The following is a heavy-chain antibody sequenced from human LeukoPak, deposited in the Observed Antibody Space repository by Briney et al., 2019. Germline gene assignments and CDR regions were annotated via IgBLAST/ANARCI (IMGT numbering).Heavy chain of an antibody. D-gene: IGHD3-3*01. Sequence: GGSLRLSCAASGFIFTSYFMSWVRQAPGKGLEWVASIKHDGSGKYYVDSVRGRFTISRDNTMNSLYLQMSSLRAEDTAVYYCATDRGWRTSGYYLYYFEYWGQGTLVTFSS. J-gene: IGHJ4*02. CDR1: GFIFTSYF. CDR3: ATDRGWRTSGYYLYYFEY. V-gene: IGHV3-7*01. CDR2: IKHDGSGK.